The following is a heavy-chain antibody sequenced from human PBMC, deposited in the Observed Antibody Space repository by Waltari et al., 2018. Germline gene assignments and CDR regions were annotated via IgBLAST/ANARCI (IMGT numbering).Heavy chain of an antibody. CDR3: ARAGLGSPLEWMRLLDL. J-gene: IGHJ5*02. Sequence: EVQLVESGGGLIQPGGTLRLSCAASGFPLRINYMSWVRQAPGKGREWVYVLYPTGPTYYADSVRGRFTISRDDSNNTLFLHMNALRADDTAKYYCARAGLGSPLEWMRLLDLWGQGTQVTVSS. CDR1: GFPLRINY. D-gene: IGHD2-21*02. V-gene: IGHV3-53*01. CDR2: LYPTGPT.